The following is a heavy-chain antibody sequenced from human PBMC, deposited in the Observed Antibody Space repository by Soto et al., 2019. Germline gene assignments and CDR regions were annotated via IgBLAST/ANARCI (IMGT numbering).Heavy chain of an antibody. CDR1: GFTFSSYA. CDR2: ISGSGGST. D-gene: IGHD6-19*01. CDR3: AKVKSVGAVAATSIDY. V-gene: IGHV3-23*01. Sequence: EVQLLESGGGLVQPGGSLRLSCAASGFTFSSYAMSWVRQAPGKGLEWVSAISGSGGSTYYADPVKGRFTISRDNSKNTLYLQMNSLRAEDTAVYYCAKVKSVGAVAATSIDYWGQGTLVTVSS. J-gene: IGHJ4*02.